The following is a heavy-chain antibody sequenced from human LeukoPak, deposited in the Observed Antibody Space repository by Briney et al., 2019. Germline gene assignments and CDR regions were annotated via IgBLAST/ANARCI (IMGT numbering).Heavy chain of an antibody. CDR1: GGSISSYY. CDR3: ARRRYSGSYADY. J-gene: IGHJ4*02. Sequence: SETLSLTCTVSGGSISSYYWSWIRQPPGKGLEWFGYIYYSGSTNYNPSLKSRVTISVDTSKNQFSLKLSSVTAADTAVYYCARRRYSGSYADYWGQGTLVTVSS. CDR2: IYYSGST. V-gene: IGHV4-59*08. D-gene: IGHD1-26*01.